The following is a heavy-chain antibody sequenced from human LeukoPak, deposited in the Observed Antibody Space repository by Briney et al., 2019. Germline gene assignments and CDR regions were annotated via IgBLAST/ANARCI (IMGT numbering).Heavy chain of an antibody. Sequence: QAGGSLRLSCAASGFTVGRNYMTSVRQAPGKGLEWVSVIYSGGSTYYADSVKGRFTISRDNSKNTLYLQMNSLRAEDTAVYYCAGTIVGKWAIDYWGQGTLVTVSS. CDR3: AGTIVGKWAIDY. V-gene: IGHV3-53*01. CDR2: IYSGGST. CDR1: GFTVGRNY. D-gene: IGHD3-22*01. J-gene: IGHJ4*02.